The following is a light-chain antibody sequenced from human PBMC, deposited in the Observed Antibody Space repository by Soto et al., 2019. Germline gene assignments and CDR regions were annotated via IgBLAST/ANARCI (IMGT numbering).Light chain of an antibody. CDR3: QQFGASLTWT. CDR1: QSVSSSY. Sequence: EIVMTQSPATLSLSPGESATLSCRASQSVSSSYLAWYQQKPGQPPRLLIYGASSRATGIPDRFSGSGSGTDFTLTISRLEPEDFAVYYCQQFGASLTWTCGQGTKVDIK. CDR2: GAS. J-gene: IGKJ1*01. V-gene: IGKV3-20*01.